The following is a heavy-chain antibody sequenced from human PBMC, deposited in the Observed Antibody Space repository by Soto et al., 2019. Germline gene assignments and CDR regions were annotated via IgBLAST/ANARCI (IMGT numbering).Heavy chain of an antibody. V-gene: IGHV1-69*02. CDR2: IIPILGIA. J-gene: IGHJ6*02. CDR3: ATQTGDLYYYYGMDV. D-gene: IGHD7-27*01. Sequence: ASVKVSWKASGGTFSSYTISWVRQAPGQGLEWMGRIIPILGIANYAQKFQGRVTITADRSTSTAYMELSSLRSEDTAVYYCATQTGDLYYYYGMDVWGQGTTVTVSS. CDR1: GGTFSSYT.